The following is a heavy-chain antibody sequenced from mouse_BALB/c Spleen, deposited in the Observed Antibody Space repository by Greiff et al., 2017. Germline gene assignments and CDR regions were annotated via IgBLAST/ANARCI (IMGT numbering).Heavy chain of an antibody. CDR3: ARIYGSSPWFAY. CDR1: GYTFTSYW. D-gene: IGHD1-1*01. V-gene: IGHV1S126*01. CDR2: IDPYDSET. Sequence: QVQLQQSGAELMKPGASVKISCKASGYTFTSYWMNWVKQRPEQGLEWIGRIDPYDSETHYNQKFKDKAILTVDKSSSTAYMQLSSLTSEDSAVYYGARIYGSSPWFAYWGQGTLVTVSA. J-gene: IGHJ3*01.